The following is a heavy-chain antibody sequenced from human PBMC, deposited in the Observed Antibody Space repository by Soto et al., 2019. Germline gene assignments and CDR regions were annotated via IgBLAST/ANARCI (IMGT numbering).Heavy chain of an antibody. J-gene: IGHJ4*03. Sequence: QITLKEAGPTLVKPTQTLTLTCTFSGFSLTTSGLGVGWVRQSPGKALECLALIYWDDTKHYNPSLQSRLTIAKDTSKNQGVLTMTDTDPVDTGTYYCANNTCRGYFDNWGLGTLVTVSS. V-gene: IGHV2-5*02. CDR1: GFSLTTSGLG. CDR3: ANNTCRGYFDN. CDR2: IYWDDTK.